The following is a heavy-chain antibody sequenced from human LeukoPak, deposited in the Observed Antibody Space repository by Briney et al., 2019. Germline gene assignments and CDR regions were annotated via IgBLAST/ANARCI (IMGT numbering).Heavy chain of an antibody. D-gene: IGHD6-19*01. CDR3: ARGVAVGL. V-gene: IGHV4-30-4*07. CDR1: GGSISSGGYS. Sequence: SQTLSLTCAVSGGSISSGGYSWSWIRQPPGKGLEWIGYIYYSGSTYYNPSLKSRVTISVDTSKNQFSLKLSSVTAADTAVYYCARGVAVGLWGQGTLVTVSS. CDR2: IYYSGST. J-gene: IGHJ4*02.